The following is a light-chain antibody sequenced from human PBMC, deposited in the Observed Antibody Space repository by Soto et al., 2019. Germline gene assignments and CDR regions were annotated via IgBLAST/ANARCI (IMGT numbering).Light chain of an antibody. V-gene: IGKV1-39*01. CDR1: PRISIY. J-gene: IGKJ5*01. CDR2: TAS. Sequence: IQMNKSPSSRSSSLGDRVTISCGASPRISIYLNWYQHKPGKAPKLLSSTASRLHSGVPSRFSVSGSGTDFTLTISSLKNEDYASYYCQQSYSTTFTFGQGTRLEIK. CDR3: QQSYSTTFT.